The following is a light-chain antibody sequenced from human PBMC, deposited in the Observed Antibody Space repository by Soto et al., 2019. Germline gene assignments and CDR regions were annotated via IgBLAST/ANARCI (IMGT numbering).Light chain of an antibody. Sequence: QSVLTQPPSASGSPGQSVTISCTGTSSDVGDNYVSWYQQHLGKAPKLMIFDVSERPSGVPDRFSGSKSGSTASLSIAGLQPEDEADYFCCSYAGGWVFGGGTKVTVL. CDR1: SSDVGDNY. J-gene: IGLJ3*02. V-gene: IGLV2-8*01. CDR2: DVS. CDR3: CSYAGGWV.